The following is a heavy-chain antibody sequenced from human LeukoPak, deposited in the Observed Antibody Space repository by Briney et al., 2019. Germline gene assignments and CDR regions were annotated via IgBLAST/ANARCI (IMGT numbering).Heavy chain of an antibody. CDR3: TRKYCSGGSCLDDIFDI. J-gene: IGHJ3*02. CDR1: GFTFSNYA. D-gene: IGHD2-15*01. CDR2: IFGDNRT. Sequence: PGGSLRLSCAASGFTFSNYAMHWVRQAPGKGLEWVSLIFGDNRTHYADSVRGRFSISWDDSKNTVYLEMNTPRVEDTAVYYCTRKYCSGGSCLDDIFDIWGQGTIVTVSS. V-gene: IGHV3-NL1*01.